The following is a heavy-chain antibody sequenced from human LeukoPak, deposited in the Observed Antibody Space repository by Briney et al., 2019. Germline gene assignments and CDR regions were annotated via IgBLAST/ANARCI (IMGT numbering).Heavy chain of an antibody. J-gene: IGHJ4*02. D-gene: IGHD5-18*01. CDR1: GGSISSGGYY. CDR3: ARVVDTAPHFDY. CDR2: IYYSGST. Sequence: SETLPLTCTVSGGSISSGGYYWSWIRQHPGKGLEWIGYIYYSGSTYYNPSLKSRVTISVDTSKNQFSLKLSSVTAADTAVYYCARVVDTAPHFDYWGQGTLSPSPQ. V-gene: IGHV4-31*03.